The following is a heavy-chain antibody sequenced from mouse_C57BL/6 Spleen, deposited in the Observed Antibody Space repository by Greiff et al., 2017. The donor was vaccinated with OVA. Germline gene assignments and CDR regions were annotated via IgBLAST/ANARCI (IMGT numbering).Heavy chain of an antibody. CDR2: IDPSDSET. V-gene: IGHV1-52*01. Sequence: QVHVKQPGAELVRPGSSVKLSCKASGYTFTSYWMHWVKQRPIQGLEWIGNIDPSDSETHYNQKFKDKATLTVDKSSSTAYMQLSSLTSEDSAVYYCARGDYDSLYYYAMDYWGQGTSVTVSS. D-gene: IGHD2-4*01. J-gene: IGHJ4*01. CDR3: ARGDYDSLYYYAMDY. CDR1: GYTFTSYW.